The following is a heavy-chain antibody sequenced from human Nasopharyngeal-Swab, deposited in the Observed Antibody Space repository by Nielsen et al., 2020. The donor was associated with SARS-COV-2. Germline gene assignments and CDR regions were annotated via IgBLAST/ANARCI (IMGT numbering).Heavy chain of an antibody. CDR2: IKQDGSEK. CDR1: GFTFSSYN. CDR3: ARDYGDYGNYYYGMDV. V-gene: IGHV3-7*01. J-gene: IGHJ6*02. Sequence: GGSLRLSCAASGFTFSSYNMSWVRQAPGKGLEWVANIKQDGSEKYYVDSVKGRFTISRDNAKNSLYLQMNSLRAEDTAVYYCARDYGDYGNYYYGMDVWGQGTTVTVSS. D-gene: IGHD4-17*01.